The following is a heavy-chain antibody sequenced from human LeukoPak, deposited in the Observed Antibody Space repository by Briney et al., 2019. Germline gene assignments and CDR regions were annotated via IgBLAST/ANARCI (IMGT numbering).Heavy chain of an antibody. Sequence: SETLSLTCFVSGGSITGYSWSWIRQAPGKGLEWIGYIYYSGDTYYNPSLNSRLSMSVDTPKKQFSLKLSSVTAADTAVYYCAGQVAAAASFDYWGQGTLVTVSS. CDR3: AGQVAAAASFDY. D-gene: IGHD6-13*01. J-gene: IGHJ4*02. CDR1: GGSITGYS. V-gene: IGHV4-59*01. CDR2: IYYSGDT.